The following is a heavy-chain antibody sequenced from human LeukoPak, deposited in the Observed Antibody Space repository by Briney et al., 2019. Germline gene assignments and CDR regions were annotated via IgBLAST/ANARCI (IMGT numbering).Heavy chain of an antibody. CDR1: GGTFSSYA. Sequence: GASVKVSCKASGGTFSSYAISWVRQAPGQGLEWMGGIIPIFGTANYTQKFQGRDTITADESTSTAYMELSSLRSEDTAVYYCARGGSIYGDYIDYWGQGTLVTVSS. CDR3: ARGGSIYGDYIDY. J-gene: IGHJ4*02. D-gene: IGHD4-17*01. V-gene: IGHV1-69*13. CDR2: IIPIFGTA.